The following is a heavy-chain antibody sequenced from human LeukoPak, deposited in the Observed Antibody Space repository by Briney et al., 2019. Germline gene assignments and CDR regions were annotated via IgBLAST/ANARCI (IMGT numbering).Heavy chain of an antibody. J-gene: IGHJ3*02. D-gene: IGHD6-19*01. CDR1: GYTFTGYY. V-gene: IGHV1-2*06. CDR2: INPNSGGT. CDR3: ARGPRLDSSGWYYGAFDI. Sequence: ASVKVSCKASGYTFTGYYMHWVRQAPGQGLEWMGRINPNSGGTNYAQKFQGRVAMTRDTSISTAYMELSRLRSDDTAVYYCARGPRLDSSGWYYGAFDIWGQGTMVTVSS.